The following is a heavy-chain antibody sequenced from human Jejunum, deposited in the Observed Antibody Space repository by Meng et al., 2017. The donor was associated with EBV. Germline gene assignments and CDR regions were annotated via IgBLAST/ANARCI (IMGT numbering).Heavy chain of an antibody. CDR3: ARVRCSGGSCFYFDY. Sequence: QVQLQESGPGLVHPSGXLSLTCAVSGGSITSSDWWTWVRQPPGEGLEWIGEIYHDGSSNYSPSLKSRVTILLDKSENHFSLKLNSVTAADTAVYYCARVRCSGGSCFYFDYWGQGALVTVSS. CDR1: GGSITSSDW. CDR2: IYHDGSS. D-gene: IGHD2-15*01. V-gene: IGHV4-4*02. J-gene: IGHJ4*02.